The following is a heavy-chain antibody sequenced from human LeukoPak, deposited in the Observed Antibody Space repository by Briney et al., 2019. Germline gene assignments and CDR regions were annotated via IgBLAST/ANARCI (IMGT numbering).Heavy chain of an antibody. J-gene: IGHJ4*02. CDR1: AFTFSDYS. D-gene: IGHD1-26*01. CDR3: VRDRIKSASYYVDY. V-gene: IGHV3-48*01. Sequence: GGSLRLSCAASAFTFSDYSMNWVRQAPGKGLEWVSYISGRSSTIYYADSVKGRFTISRDNAKNSMYLQMNSLRAEDTAVYYCVRDRIKSASYYVDYWGQGTLVTVSS. CDR2: ISGRSSTI.